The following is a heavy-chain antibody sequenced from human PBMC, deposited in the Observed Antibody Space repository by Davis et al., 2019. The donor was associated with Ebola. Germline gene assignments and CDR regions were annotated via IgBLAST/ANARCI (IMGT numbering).Heavy chain of an antibody. V-gene: IGHV3-9*01. CDR3: AKDIGITIFGVVGGY. CDR2: ISWNSGSI. J-gene: IGHJ4*02. Sequence: GGSLRLSCAASGFTFDDYAMHWVRQAPGKGLEWVSGISWNSGSIGYADSVKGRFTISRDNAKNSLYLQMNSLRAEDTALYYCAKDIGITIFGVVGGYWGQGTLVTVSS. D-gene: IGHD3-3*01. CDR1: GFTFDDYA.